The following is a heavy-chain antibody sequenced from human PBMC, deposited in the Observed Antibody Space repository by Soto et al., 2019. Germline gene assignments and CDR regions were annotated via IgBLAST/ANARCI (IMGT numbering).Heavy chain of an antibody. CDR1: GYTFTSYG. J-gene: IGHJ6*02. V-gene: IGHV1-18*01. CDR2: ISAYNGNT. Sequence: QVQLVQSGAEVKKPGASVKVSCKASGYTFTSYGISWVRQAPGQGLEWMGGISAYNGNTNYEQKLQGRVTMTTDTPPSTAYMELRSLRSDDTAVYYCARSRVVVGVTEDYYGMDVWGQGTTVTVSS. CDR3: ARSRVVVGVTEDYYGMDV. D-gene: IGHD2-15*01.